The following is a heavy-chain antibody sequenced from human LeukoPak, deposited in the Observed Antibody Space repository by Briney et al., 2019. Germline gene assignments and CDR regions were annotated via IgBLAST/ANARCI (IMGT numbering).Heavy chain of an antibody. CDR2: ISGSGGST. CDR1: GFTFSSYA. Sequence: GGSLRLSCAASGFTFSSYAMSWVRQAPGKGLEWVSAISGSGGSTYYADSVKGRFTISRDNSKNTLYLQMNSLRAEDTAVYYCAKDPGVQYPWYYYYYMDVWGKGTTVTVSS. V-gene: IGHV3-23*01. CDR3: AKDPGVQYPWYYYYYMDV. D-gene: IGHD4-11*01. J-gene: IGHJ6*03.